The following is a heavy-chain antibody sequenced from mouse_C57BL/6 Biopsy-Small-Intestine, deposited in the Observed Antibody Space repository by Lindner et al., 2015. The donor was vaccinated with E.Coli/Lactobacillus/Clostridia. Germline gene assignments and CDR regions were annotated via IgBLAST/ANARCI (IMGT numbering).Heavy chain of an antibody. CDR1: GYTFNTYA. V-gene: IGHV9-3*01. J-gene: IGHJ3*01. Sequence: VKVSCKTSGYTFNTYAINWVRQAPGQGLEWLGWVNTYTERPTYAQGFTGRFVFSLDSSVGTAYLEITSLKSEDTAVYYCARSTGVPGAFDTWGQGTMVAVSS. CDR2: VNTYTERP. CDR3: ARSTGVPGAFDT.